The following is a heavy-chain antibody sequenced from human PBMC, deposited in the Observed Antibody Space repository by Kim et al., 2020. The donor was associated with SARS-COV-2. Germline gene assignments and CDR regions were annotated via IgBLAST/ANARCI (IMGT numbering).Heavy chain of an antibody. Sequence: NPSPKGRVTISVDTSKNQFALKLSSVTAADTAVYYCARGVGRWLQLALDYWGQGTLVTVSS. V-gene: IGHV4-31*02. J-gene: IGHJ4*02. D-gene: IGHD5-12*01. CDR3: ARGVGRWLQLALDY.